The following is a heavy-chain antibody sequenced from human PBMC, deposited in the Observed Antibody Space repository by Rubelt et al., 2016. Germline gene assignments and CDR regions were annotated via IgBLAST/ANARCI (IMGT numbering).Heavy chain of an antibody. Sequence: QVQLQESGPGLVKPSETLSLTCTVSGYSISSGYYWGWIRQPPGKGLEWIGSIYHSGSTYYNPSLKSRVTISVDTSKNQFSLKLSSVTAADTAVYYCARDGARYSDDFDYWGQGTLVTVSS. V-gene: IGHV4-38-2*02. J-gene: IGHJ4*02. CDR2: IYHSGST. CDR1: GYSISSGYY. D-gene: IGHD4-17*01. CDR3: ARDGARYSDDFDY.